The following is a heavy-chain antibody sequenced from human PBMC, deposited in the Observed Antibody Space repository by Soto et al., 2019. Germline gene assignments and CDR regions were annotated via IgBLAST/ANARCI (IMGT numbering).Heavy chain of an antibody. D-gene: IGHD3-16*01. J-gene: IGHJ4*02. V-gene: IGHV4-61*08. CDR1: GDSVTSAAKA. CDR2: MYYSGRT. CDR3: ARDRPAMGADY. Sequence: QVQLQESGPGLVKPSETLSLTCNVSGDSVTSAAKAWTWVRQPPGKVLEWIAYMYYSGRTEYNPSLGGRATMSIETSKHQFSLRLSAVTAADTAFYYCARDRPAMGADYWSRGTLVTVSS.